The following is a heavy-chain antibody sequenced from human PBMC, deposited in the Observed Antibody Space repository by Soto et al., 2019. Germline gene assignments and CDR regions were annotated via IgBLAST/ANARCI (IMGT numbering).Heavy chain of an antibody. CDR1: GGTFSSYS. D-gene: IGHD2-2*01. J-gene: IGHJ4*02. Sequence: SVNVSCKASGGTFSSYSISWVRQAPGQGLEWMGGIIPIFGTANYAQKFQGRVTITADESTSTAYMELSSLRSEDTAVYYCARFPPAAEGHFDYWGQGTLVTVSS. CDR3: ARFPPAAEGHFDY. V-gene: IGHV1-69*13. CDR2: IIPIFGTA.